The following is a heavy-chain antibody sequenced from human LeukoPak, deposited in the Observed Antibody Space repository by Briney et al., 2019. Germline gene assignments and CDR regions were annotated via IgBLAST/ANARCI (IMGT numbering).Heavy chain of an antibody. V-gene: IGHV3-7*01. J-gene: IGHJ4*02. CDR2: IKQDGSEK. CDR3: ARDSGLLWFGEELDYFDY. D-gene: IGHD3-10*01. Sequence: PGGSLRLSCAASGFTFSHYWMSWDRQAPGKGLEWVANIKQDGSEKYYVDSVKGRFTISRDNAKNSLYLQMNSLRAEDTAVYYCARDSGLLWFGEELDYFDYWGQGTLVTVSS. CDR1: GFTFSHYW.